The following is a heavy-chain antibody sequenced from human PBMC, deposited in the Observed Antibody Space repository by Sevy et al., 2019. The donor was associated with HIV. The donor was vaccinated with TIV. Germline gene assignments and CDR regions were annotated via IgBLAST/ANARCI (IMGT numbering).Heavy chain of an antibody. CDR2: ISGLSNYI. CDR1: GFTFSSYS. J-gene: IGHJ3*02. D-gene: IGHD3-16*01. V-gene: IGHV3-21*01. CDR3: ARDILSTLFDASDI. Sequence: GESLKISCAASGFTFSSYSMNWVRQAPGKGLEWVSFISGLSNYIYYADSVKGRFTISRDNAKNSVYLQMNSLRAEDTALNYCARDILSTLFDASDIWGQGTMLTVSS.